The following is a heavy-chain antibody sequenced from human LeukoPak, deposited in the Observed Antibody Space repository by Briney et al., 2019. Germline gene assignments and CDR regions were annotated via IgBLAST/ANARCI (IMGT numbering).Heavy chain of an antibody. CDR3: ARGPSGYHNT. CDR2: ISGSGTTI. D-gene: IGHD5-12*01. Sequence: PGGSLRLSCAASGFTFSSFEMNWVRQAPGKGLEWVSYISGSGTTIYYADSVKGRFTISRDNANNSLYLQMNSLRAEDTAVYYCARGPSGYHNTGGQGTLVTVSS. CDR1: GFTFSSFE. V-gene: IGHV3-48*03. J-gene: IGHJ4*02.